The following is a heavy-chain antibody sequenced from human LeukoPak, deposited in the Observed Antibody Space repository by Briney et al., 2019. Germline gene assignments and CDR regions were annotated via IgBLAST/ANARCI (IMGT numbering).Heavy chain of an antibody. Sequence: SETLSLTCTVSGGSISSYYWSWLRQPPGKGLEWIGSMYYSGSTNYKPSLKSRVTISVDTSKNQFSLKLSSVTAADTAVYYCARHAYYYDRSGSYEAFDIWGQGTMVTVSS. CDR2: MYYSGST. J-gene: IGHJ3*02. CDR3: ARHAYYYDRSGSYEAFDI. V-gene: IGHV4-59*08. CDR1: GGSISSYY. D-gene: IGHD3-22*01.